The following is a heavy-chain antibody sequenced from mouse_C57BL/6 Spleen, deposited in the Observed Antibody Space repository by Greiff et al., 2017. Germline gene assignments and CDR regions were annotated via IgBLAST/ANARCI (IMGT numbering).Heavy chain of an antibody. J-gene: IGHJ1*03. CDR3: ARTSYGSSPYWYFDV. CDR1: GFTFSDYG. CDR2: ISSGSSTI. Sequence: EVQGVESGGGLVKPGGSLKLSCAASGFTFSDYGMHWVRQAPEKGLEWVAYISSGSSTINYAATVKGRFTISRDNAKNTLFLQMTSLRSEDTAMXYCARTSYGSSPYWYFDVWGTGTTVTVAS. D-gene: IGHD1-1*01. V-gene: IGHV5-17*01.